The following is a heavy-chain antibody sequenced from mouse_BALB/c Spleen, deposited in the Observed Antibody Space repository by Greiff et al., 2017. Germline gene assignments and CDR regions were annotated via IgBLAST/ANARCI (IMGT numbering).Heavy chain of an antibody. V-gene: IGHV1-54*01. CDR2: INPGSGGT. Sequence: QVQLQQSGAELVRPGTSVKVSCKASGYAFTNYLIEWVKQRPGQGLEWIGVINPGSGGTNYNEKFKGKATLTADKSSSTAYMQLSSLTSDDSAVYFCARYSRYAMDYWGQGTTVTVSS. D-gene: IGHD2-12*01. J-gene: IGHJ4*01. CDR1: GYAFTNYL. CDR3: ARYSRYAMDY.